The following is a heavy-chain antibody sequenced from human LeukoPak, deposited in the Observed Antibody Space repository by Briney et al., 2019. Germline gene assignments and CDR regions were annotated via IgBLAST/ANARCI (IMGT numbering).Heavy chain of an antibody. V-gene: IGHV3-23*01. CDR3: AKEKAGWSGVIDS. CDR1: GLTFSSHA. CDR2: ISSSGSGGSI. J-gene: IGHJ4*02. Sequence: GGSLRLSCEASGLTFSSHAMNWVRQAPGKGLEWVSGISSSGSGGSIHYADSVMGRFTISRDNSKNTLHLQMNSLRAEDTGIYYCAKEKAGWSGVIDSWGQGTQVTVSS. D-gene: IGHD6-19*01.